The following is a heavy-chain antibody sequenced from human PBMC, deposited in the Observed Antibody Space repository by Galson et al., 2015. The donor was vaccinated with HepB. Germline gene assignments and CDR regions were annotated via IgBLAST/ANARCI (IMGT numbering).Heavy chain of an antibody. CDR1: GYSLTELS. CDR2: FDPEAGET. J-gene: IGHJ4*02. CDR3: ATSPYGSGIYPFCFRY. Sequence: SVKVSCKVSGYSLTELSMHWVRQAPGKGLEWMGGFDPEAGETIYAQKFQGRVTMTEDTSTDTACMELSSLRSEDTAVYYCATSPYGSGIYPFCFRYWGQGTLVSVSS. D-gene: IGHD3-10*01. V-gene: IGHV1-24*01.